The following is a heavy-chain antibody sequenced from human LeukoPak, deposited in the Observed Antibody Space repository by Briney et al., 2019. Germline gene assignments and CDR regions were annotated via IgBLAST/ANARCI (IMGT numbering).Heavy chain of an antibody. Sequence: GGSLRLSCAASGFTFDDYGMNWVRQAPGKGLEWVSTITWNGANTGYADSVKGRFTISRDNAKSSLSLQMNSLSPEDTAFYYCARSSTTVTTRYFDLWGRGTLVTVSS. CDR1: GFTFDDYG. D-gene: IGHD4-17*01. CDR2: ITWNGANT. CDR3: ARSSTTVTTRYFDL. V-gene: IGHV3-20*04. J-gene: IGHJ2*01.